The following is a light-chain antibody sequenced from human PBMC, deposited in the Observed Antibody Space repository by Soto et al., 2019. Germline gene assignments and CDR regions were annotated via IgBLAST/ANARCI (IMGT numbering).Light chain of an antibody. CDR1: XXXXGGYNY. Sequence: QSAXTQPASVSGXXXXSXXXXXXXXXXXXGGYNYVSCYQQHPGKAPKLMIYDVSNRPSGVSNRFSGSKSGNTASLTISGLQAEDEADYYCSSYTSSSTQEVLGTGTKLTVL. J-gene: IGLJ1*01. CDR2: DVS. V-gene: IGLV2-14*01. CDR3: SSYTSSSTQEV.